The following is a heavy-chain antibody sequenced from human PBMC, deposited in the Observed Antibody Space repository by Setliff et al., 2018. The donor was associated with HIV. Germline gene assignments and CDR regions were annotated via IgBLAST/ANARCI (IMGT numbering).Heavy chain of an antibody. CDR1: GGSTNNYY. Sequence: SETLSLTCAVSGGSTNNYYLTWIRQPPGKGLEWIGSVSNGGDTNYNPSLKSRVSLSLDTSKTQFSLKLTSVTAADTAVYYCASATYTTLFGVLMGGGLQYWGPGTLVTVSS. CDR2: VSNGGDT. CDR3: ASATYTTLFGVLMGGGLQY. V-gene: IGHV4-59*01. D-gene: IGHD3-3*01. J-gene: IGHJ4*02.